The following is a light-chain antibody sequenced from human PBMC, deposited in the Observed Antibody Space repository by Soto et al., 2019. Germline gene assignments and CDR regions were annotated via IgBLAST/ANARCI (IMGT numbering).Light chain of an antibody. J-gene: IGLJ1*01. CDR1: SSDVGAYKY. Sequence: QSALTQPASVSGSPGQSITISCTGTSSDVGAYKYVSWYQQHPGKVPKLIIYGVSNRPSGVSNRFSGSKSGNTAFLTISGLQPEDVADYYCSSFTGTTTLDVFGTGTKLTVL. V-gene: IGLV2-14*03. CDR3: SSFTGTTTLDV. CDR2: GVS.